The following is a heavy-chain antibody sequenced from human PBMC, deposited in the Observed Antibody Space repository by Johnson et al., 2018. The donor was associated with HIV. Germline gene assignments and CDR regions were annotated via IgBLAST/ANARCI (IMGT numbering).Heavy chain of an antibody. CDR1: GFTFSSYG. CDR2: IKSKTDGGTT. V-gene: IGHV3-15*01. CDR3: ITGGSGTIPSGAFDI. D-gene: IGHD1-26*01. J-gene: IGHJ3*02. Sequence: VQLVESGGGVVQPGRSLRLSCAASGFTFSSYGIHWVRQAPGKGLEWVGCIKSKTDGGTTDYAAPVKGKFTISRDDSKTTLYWQMNSLKTEDTAVYYCITGGSGTIPSGAFDIWGQGTMVTVSS.